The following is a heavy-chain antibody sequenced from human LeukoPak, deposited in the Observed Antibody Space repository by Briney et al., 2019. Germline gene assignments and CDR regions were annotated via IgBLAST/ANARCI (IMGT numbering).Heavy chain of an antibody. CDR1: GYTFTSYY. CDR3: ALSPPYREPIDY. J-gene: IGHJ4*02. CDR2: INPSGGST. Sequence: ASVKVSCKASGYTFTSYYMHWVRQAPGQGLEWMGIINPSGGSTSCAQKFKGRVTMTRDTSTSTVYMELSSLRSEDTAVYYCALSPPYREPIDYWGQGTLVTVSS. V-gene: IGHV1-46*01. D-gene: IGHD1-14*01.